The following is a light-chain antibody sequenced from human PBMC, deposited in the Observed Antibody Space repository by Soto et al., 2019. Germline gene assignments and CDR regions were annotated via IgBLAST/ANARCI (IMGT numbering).Light chain of an antibody. J-gene: IGLJ2*01. CDR3: QTWGTGIRV. CDR2: LNSDGSH. CDR1: SGHSSYA. Sequence: QLVLTQSPSASASLGASVKLTCTLSSGHSSYAIAWHQQQPEKGPRYLMNLNSDGSHSKGDGIPDRVSGSSSGAERYLTISRLQSADEADYYCQTWGTGIRVFGGGTKVTVL. V-gene: IGLV4-69*01.